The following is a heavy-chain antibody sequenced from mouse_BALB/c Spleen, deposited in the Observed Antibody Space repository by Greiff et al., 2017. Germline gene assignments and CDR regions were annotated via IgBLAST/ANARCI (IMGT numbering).Heavy chain of an antibody. CDR3: AREGGKGVYAMDY. CDR1: GFSLTSYG. J-gene: IGHJ4*01. D-gene: IGHD1-1*02. Sequence: VMLVESGPGLVAPSQSLSITCTVSGFSLTSYGVHWVRQPPGKGLEWLGVIWAGGSTNYNSALMSRRGISKDNSKSQVFLKMNSLQTDDTAMYYCAREGGKGVYAMDYWGQGTSVTVSS. CDR2: IWAGGST. V-gene: IGHV2-9*02.